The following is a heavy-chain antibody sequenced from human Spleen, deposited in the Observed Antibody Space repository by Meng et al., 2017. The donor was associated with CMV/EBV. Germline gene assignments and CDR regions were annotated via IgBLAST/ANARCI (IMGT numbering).Heavy chain of an antibody. CDR2: INTVSSYT. D-gene: IGHD3-9*01. J-gene: IGHJ6*02. CDR1: GFTFSSYS. Sequence: GESLKISCAASGFTFSSYSMNWVRQAPGKGLEWISAINTVSSYTYYADSVKGRFTISRDNAKNSLYLQMNSLRADDMAVYYCARGLFNDILTPYSPYYSGVDVWGQGTTVTVSS. CDR3: ARGLFNDILTPYSPYYSGVDV. V-gene: IGHV3-21*01.